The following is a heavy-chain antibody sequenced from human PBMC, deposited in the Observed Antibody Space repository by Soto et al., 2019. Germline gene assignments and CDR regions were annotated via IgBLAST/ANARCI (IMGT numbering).Heavy chain of an antibody. CDR1: GFTFSSYW. Sequence: GGSLRLSCAASGFTFSSYWMHWVRQAPGKGRVWVSRINSDGSSTSYADSVKGRFTISRDNAKNTLYLQMNSLRAEDTAVYYCARAGSGAFDYWGQGTLVTVSS. V-gene: IGHV3-74*01. CDR3: ARAGSGAFDY. D-gene: IGHD3-10*01. CDR2: INSDGSST. J-gene: IGHJ4*02.